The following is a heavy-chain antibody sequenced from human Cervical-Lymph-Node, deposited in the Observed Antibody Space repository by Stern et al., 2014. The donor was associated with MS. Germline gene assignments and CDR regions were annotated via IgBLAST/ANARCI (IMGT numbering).Heavy chain of an antibody. V-gene: IGHV3-30*03. CDR1: GFAFSTSG. J-gene: IGHJ4*02. Sequence: VQLVEYGGGVVHPGRSLSLSCSRSGFAFSTSGMHWVRQAPGKGLEWVARISLDGAKAYYADSVKGRFTISRDNPKNTLYLQMKSLRGEDTAVYYCARGSDWYPLDYWGQGTLVTVSS. CDR3: ARGSDWYPLDY. CDR2: ISLDGAKA. D-gene: IGHD6-19*01.